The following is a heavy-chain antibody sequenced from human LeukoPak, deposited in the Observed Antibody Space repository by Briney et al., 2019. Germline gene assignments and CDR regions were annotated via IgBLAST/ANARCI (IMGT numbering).Heavy chain of an antibody. V-gene: IGHV3-21*01. CDR3: ARDPFSSGSY. D-gene: IGHD3-10*01. J-gene: IGHJ4*02. CDR1: GFTFSKYT. CDR2: ISSTSSYI. Sequence: MSGGSLRLSCAASGFTFSKYTMNWVRQAPGKGLEWVSSISSTSSYIHYADSVKGRFTISRDNAKNSLFLQMNSLRAEDTAVYYCARDPFSSGSYWGQGTLVTVSS.